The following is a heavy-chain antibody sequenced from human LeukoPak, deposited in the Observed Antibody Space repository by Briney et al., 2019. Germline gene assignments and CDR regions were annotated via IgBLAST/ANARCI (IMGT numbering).Heavy chain of an antibody. CDR3: ASSLAGGSYALDY. D-gene: IGHD1-26*01. Sequence: GASVKVSCKASSGTFNTYAINWVRQAPGQGPEWMGRIIPILTTANYAQKFQGRVTSTADKSTTTAYMELSSLRSEDTAVYYCASSLAGGSYALDYWGQGTLVTVSS. V-gene: IGHV1-69*04. CDR1: SGTFNTYA. CDR2: IIPILTTA. J-gene: IGHJ4*02.